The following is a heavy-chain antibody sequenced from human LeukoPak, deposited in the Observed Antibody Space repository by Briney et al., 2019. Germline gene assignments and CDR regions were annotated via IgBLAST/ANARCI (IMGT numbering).Heavy chain of an antibody. CDR3: ARVWTNNWFDP. V-gene: IGHV3-21*01. CDR2: ISSSSGAYI. Sequence: PGGSLRLSCAASGFTFSTYAMNWVRQAPGKGLEWVSSISSSSGAYIYYADSVKGRFTISRDNAQNSLYLQMNGLGAEDTAVYYCARVWTNNWFDPWGQGTLVTVSS. D-gene: IGHD3/OR15-3a*01. CDR1: GFTFSTYA. J-gene: IGHJ5*02.